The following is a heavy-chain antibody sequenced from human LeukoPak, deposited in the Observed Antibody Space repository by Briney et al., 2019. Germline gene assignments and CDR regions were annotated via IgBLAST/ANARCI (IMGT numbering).Heavy chain of an antibody. J-gene: IGHJ4*02. CDR2: ISYDGSNK. D-gene: IGHD6-19*01. V-gene: IGHV3-30*18. CDR3: AKAVDSSGWFNYFDY. Sequence: GGSLRLSCAASGFTFSSYGMHWVRQAPGKGLEWVAVISYDGSNKYYADSAKGRFTISRDNSKNTLYLQMNSLRAEDTAVYYCAKAVDSSGWFNYFDYWGQGTLVTVSS. CDR1: GFTFSSYG.